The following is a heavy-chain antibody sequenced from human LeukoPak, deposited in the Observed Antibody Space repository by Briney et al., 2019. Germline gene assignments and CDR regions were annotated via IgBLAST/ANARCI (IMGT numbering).Heavy chain of an antibody. V-gene: IGHV3-64D*06. D-gene: IGHD5-18*01. CDR1: AFTFSSYA. J-gene: IGHJ4*02. CDR3: AQVSTAMAPKLYYIYC. Sequence: GGYRRLSCSPSAFTFSSYAMHWVRRAPRKGRVYVSAIRFIVGSTYYATSVKGRFTLSSENTNNTMCLLMSSMTAEDTAVYYCAQVSTAMAPKLYYIYCCGEGTLV. CDR2: IRFIVGST.